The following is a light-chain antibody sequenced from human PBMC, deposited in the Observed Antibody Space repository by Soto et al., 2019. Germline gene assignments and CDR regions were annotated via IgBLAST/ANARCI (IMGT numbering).Light chain of an antibody. V-gene: IGKV3-15*01. Sequence: IMMTQSLATLSVTTGERATLSCRASQSVSSNLAWYQQKPGQAPRLLIYGASTRATGIPARFSGSGSGTDFTLTISRLEPEDFAVYYCQQYGSSPTWTFGQGTKVDI. CDR1: QSVSSN. CDR3: QQYGSSPTWT. CDR2: GAS. J-gene: IGKJ1*01.